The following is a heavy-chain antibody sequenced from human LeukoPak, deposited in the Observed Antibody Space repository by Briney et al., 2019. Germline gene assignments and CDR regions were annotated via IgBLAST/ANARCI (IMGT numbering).Heavy chain of an antibody. CDR3: ATYNMATYQCYYYYMDV. D-gene: IGHD5-12*01. Sequence: GGCLRLSCAASGFTFSNYVMSWVRQAPGKGLEWVSAISGSGGSTYYTDSVKGHFTISRDNSKNTLYLQMNSLRAEDTAVDYCATYNMATYQCYYYYMDVWGKGTTVTVSS. V-gene: IGHV3-23*01. J-gene: IGHJ6*03. CDR1: GFTFSNYV. CDR2: ISGSGGST.